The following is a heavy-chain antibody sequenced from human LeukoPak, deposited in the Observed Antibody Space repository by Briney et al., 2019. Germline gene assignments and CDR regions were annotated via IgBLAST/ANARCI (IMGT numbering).Heavy chain of an antibody. Sequence: SETLSLTCTVSGGSISSYYWSWIRQAPGKGLEWIAYVYNSGNSNHNPSLQSRVTISIDTSKNHFSLKLRSVTAADTAVYYCARDGTDYDILSASARYYLDYWGQGTLVTVSS. V-gene: IGHV4-59*01. D-gene: IGHD3-9*01. J-gene: IGHJ4*02. CDR1: GGSISSYY. CDR3: ARDGTDYDILSASARYYLDY. CDR2: VYNSGNS.